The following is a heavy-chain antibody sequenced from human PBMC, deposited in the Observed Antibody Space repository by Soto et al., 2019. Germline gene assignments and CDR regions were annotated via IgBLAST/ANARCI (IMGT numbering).Heavy chain of an antibody. CDR2: ISSSGVST. CDR1: GFTFNSYA. D-gene: IGHD2-8*02. V-gene: IGHV3-23*01. Sequence: EVQLLESGGGLVQPGGSLRLSCAASGFTFNSYAMSWVRQAPGKGLEWVSGISSSGVSTFYADSVKGRFTISRDNSKNTLYLQMNSLRAEDTAVYYCGRGGLSVLYIDYWGQGTLFTVSP. J-gene: IGHJ4*02. CDR3: GRGGLSVLYIDY.